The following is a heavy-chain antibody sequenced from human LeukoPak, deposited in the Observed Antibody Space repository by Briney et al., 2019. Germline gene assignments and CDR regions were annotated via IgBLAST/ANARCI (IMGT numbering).Heavy chain of an antibody. CDR3: ARRPVYYYGSGSYYYYGMDV. CDR1: GGSFSGYY. CDR2: IYYSGST. D-gene: IGHD3-10*01. Sequence: PSETLSLTCAVYGGSFSGYYWSWIRQPPGKGLEWIGYIYYSGSTNYNPSLKSRVTISVDTSKNQFSLKLSSVTAADTAVYYCARRPVYYYGSGSYYYYGMDVWGQGTTVTVSS. V-gene: IGHV4-59*01. J-gene: IGHJ6*02.